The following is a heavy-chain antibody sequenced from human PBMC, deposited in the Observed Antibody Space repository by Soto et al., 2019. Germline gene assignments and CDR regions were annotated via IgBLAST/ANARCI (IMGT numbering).Heavy chain of an antibody. Sequence: ASVKVSCKASGYSIYNFGLSWVRQAPGQGLEWMGWISGYNGDTNSAHKFQGRVTMTTDTSTTTAYMEVRSLTSDDTAVYYCARDKGYGFGWSSSSGMDVWGQGTTVTVSS. CDR1: GYSIYNFG. D-gene: IGHD5-18*01. CDR3: ARDKGYGFGWSSSSGMDV. J-gene: IGHJ6*02. CDR2: ISGYNGDT. V-gene: IGHV1-18*01.